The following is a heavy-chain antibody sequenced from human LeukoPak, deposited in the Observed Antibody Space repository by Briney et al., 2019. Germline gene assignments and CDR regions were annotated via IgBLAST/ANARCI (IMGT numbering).Heavy chain of an antibody. J-gene: IGHJ6*03. CDR1: GYTFTGYY. CDR3: ARGDTLVRYYYYYYMDV. V-gene: IGHV1-2*02. CDR2: INPNSGGT. Sequence: ASVKVSCKASGYTFTGYYMHWVRQAPGQGLEWMGWINPNSGGTNYAQKFQGRVTMTRDTSISTAYMELSRLRSDDTAVYYCARGDTLVRYYYYYYMDVWGKGTTVTVSS. D-gene: IGHD6-13*01.